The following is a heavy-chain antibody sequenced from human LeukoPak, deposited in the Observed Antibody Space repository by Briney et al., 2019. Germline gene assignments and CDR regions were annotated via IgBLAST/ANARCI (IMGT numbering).Heavy chain of an antibody. Sequence: PSETLSLTCTVSGGSFSSSSYYWGWIRQPPGKGLEWIGNIYYSGRTYYNPSLKSRVTISLDTSKNQFSLKLSSVTAADTAVYYCARDIPGSGSSSYYFSFDAFDIWGQGTMVTVSS. CDR2: IYYSGRT. CDR3: ARDIPGSGSSSYYFSFDAFDI. D-gene: IGHD6-13*01. CDR1: GGSFSSSSYY. J-gene: IGHJ3*02. V-gene: IGHV4-39*07.